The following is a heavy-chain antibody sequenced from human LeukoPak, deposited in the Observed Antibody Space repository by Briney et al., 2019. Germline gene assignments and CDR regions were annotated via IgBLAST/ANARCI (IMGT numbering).Heavy chain of an antibody. CDR1: EFTFSTYW. V-gene: IGHV3-7*04. Sequence: GGSLRLSCAASEFTFSTYWMSCVRQAPGKGPEWVANIRQDGGEIYYVDSVKGRFTISRDNAKSSLYLQMNSLRAEDTAVYYCARDKITGASSFDHWGQGTLVTVSS. CDR3: ARDKITGASSFDH. J-gene: IGHJ4*02. CDR2: IRQDGGEI. D-gene: IGHD1-14*01.